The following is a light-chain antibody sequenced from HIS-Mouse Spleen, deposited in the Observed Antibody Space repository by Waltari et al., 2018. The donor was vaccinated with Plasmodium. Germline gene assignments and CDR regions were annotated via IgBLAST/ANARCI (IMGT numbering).Light chain of an antibody. CDR1: QDISNY. CDR2: DAS. J-gene: IGKJ2*01. CDR3: QQYDNLPYT. Sequence: DIQMTQSPSSLSASVGDRVTITCQASQDISNYLNWYQQKPGKAPKLLIYDASNLKTGVPSRFSGSGAGTDVTFTISSLQPEDIATYYCQQYDNLPYTFGQGTKLEIK. V-gene: IGKV1-33*01.